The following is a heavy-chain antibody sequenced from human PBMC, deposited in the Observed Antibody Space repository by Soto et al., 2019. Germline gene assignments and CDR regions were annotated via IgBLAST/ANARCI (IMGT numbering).Heavy chain of an antibody. CDR3: AKVPPRAHSSIPWFDP. D-gene: IGHD6-13*01. Sequence: PGGSLRLSCAASGFTFSSYGMHWVRQAPGKGLEWVAVISYDGSNKYYADSVKGRFTISRDNSKNTLYLQMNSLRAEDTAVYYCAKVPPRAHSSIPWFDPWGQGTLVTVSS. V-gene: IGHV3-30*18. CDR2: ISYDGSNK. J-gene: IGHJ5*02. CDR1: GFTFSSYG.